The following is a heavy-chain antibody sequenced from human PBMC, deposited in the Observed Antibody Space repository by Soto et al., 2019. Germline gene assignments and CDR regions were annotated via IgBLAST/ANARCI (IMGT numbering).Heavy chain of an antibody. J-gene: IGHJ4*02. CDR1: GGSISSGGYY. Sequence: PSETLSLTCTVSGGSISSGGYYWSWIRQHPGKGLEWVGYIYYSGSTYYNPSLKSRVTISLDTSKNQFSLKLSSVTAADTAVYYFARSTAMVIETTFDYWGQGTLVTVSS. CDR2: IYYSGST. V-gene: IGHV4-31*03. D-gene: IGHD5-18*01. CDR3: ARSTAMVIETTFDY.